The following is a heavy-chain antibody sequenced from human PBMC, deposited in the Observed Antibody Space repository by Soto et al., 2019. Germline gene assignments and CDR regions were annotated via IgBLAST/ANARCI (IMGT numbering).Heavy chain of an antibody. J-gene: IGHJ3*02. CDR3: ARGGTTVTTGAFDI. Sequence: LRLSCAASGFTFSSYSMNWVRQAPGKGLEWVSYISSSSSTIYYADSVKGRFTISRDNAKNSLYLQMNSLRDEDTAVYYCARGGTTVTTGAFDIWGQGTMVTVSS. D-gene: IGHD4-17*01. CDR1: GFTFSSYS. V-gene: IGHV3-48*02. CDR2: ISSSSSTI.